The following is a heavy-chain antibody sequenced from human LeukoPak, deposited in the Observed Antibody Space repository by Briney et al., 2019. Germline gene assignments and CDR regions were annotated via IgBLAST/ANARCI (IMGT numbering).Heavy chain of an antibody. CDR1: GFTFSSYG. V-gene: IGHV3-30*02. D-gene: IGHD5-18*01. Sequence: PGGSLRLSCAASGFTFSSYGMHWVRQAPGKGLEWVAFIRYDGSNKYYADSVKGRFTISRDNSKNTLYLQMNSLRAEDTAVYYCAKMSAQTAMVTGGFDYWGQGTLVTVSS. J-gene: IGHJ4*02. CDR2: IRYDGSNK. CDR3: AKMSAQTAMVTGGFDY.